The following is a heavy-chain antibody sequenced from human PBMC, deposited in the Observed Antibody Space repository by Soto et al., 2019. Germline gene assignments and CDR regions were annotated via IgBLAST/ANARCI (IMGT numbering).Heavy chain of an antibody. Sequence: EVQLLESGGGLVQPGGSLRLSCAASGFTFSSYAMSWVRQAPGKGLEWVSAISGSGGSTYYADSVKGRFTISRDNSKNPLYLQMNSLRAEDTAVYYCAKGIAAALSVFDYWCQGTLVTVSS. J-gene: IGHJ4*02. D-gene: IGHD6-13*01. V-gene: IGHV3-23*01. CDR3: AKGIAAALSVFDY. CDR2: ISGSGGST. CDR1: GFTFSSYA.